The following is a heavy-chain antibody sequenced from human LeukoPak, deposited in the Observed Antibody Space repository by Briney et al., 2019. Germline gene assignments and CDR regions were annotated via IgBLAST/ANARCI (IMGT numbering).Heavy chain of an antibody. CDR1: GFTVNSKY. V-gene: IGHV3-66*01. CDR3: AMATRWLNFDY. CDR2: LYSGDTT. J-gene: IGHJ4*02. Sequence: GGSLRLSCAASGFTVNSKYMNWVRQAPGKGLEWVSILYSGDTTHYADSVKGRFVISRDNSKNTLYLQMNSLRAEDTAVYYCAMATRWLNFDYWGQGALVTVSS. D-gene: IGHD5-24*01.